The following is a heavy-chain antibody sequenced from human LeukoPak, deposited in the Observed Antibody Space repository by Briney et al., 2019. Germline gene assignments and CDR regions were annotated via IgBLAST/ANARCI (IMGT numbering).Heavy chain of an antibody. CDR2: ISAYNSNT. D-gene: IGHD6-13*01. CDR3: ARSRRAAAGKGDYYYYGMDV. CDR1: GYTFTSYG. Sequence: GASVKVSCKASGYTFTSYGISWVRQAPGQGLEWMGWISAYNSNTNYAQKLQGRVTMTTDTSTSTAYMELRSLRSDDTAVYYCARSRRAAAGKGDYYYYGMDVWGQGTTVTVSS. V-gene: IGHV1-18*01. J-gene: IGHJ6*02.